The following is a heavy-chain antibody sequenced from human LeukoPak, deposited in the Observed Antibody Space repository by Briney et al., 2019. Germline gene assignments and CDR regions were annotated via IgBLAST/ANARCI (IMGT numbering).Heavy chain of an antibody. D-gene: IGHD6-19*01. Sequence: PSETLSLTCTVSGGSISSDYWSWIRQPPGKGLEWIGYIYYSGSAYYNPSLKSRVTISVDTSKNQFSLKLSSVTAADTAVYYCARATSGWLFDYWGQGTLVTVSS. CDR2: IYYSGSA. J-gene: IGHJ4*02. V-gene: IGHV4-59*12. CDR1: GGSISSDY. CDR3: ARATSGWLFDY.